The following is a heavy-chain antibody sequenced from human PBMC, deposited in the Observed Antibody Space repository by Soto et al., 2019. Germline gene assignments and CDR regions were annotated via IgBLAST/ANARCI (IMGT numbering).Heavy chain of an antibody. D-gene: IGHD3-10*01. CDR3: ARSRGSSAGRFDY. Sequence: GESLKISCKGSGYSFTSYWIGWVRQMPGKGLEWMGIIYPGDSDTGYSPSFQGQVTISADKSISTAYLQWSSLKAADTTMYYCARSRGSSAGRFDYWGQGTLVTVSS. CDR2: IYPGDSDT. J-gene: IGHJ4*02. V-gene: IGHV5-51*01. CDR1: GYSFTSYW.